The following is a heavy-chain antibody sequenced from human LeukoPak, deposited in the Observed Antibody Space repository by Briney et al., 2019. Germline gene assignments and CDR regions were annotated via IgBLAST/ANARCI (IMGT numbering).Heavy chain of an antibody. Sequence: PSETLSLTCTVSGASISSSGFYWGWIRQPPGKGLEWIGNIYYSGSTYYKPSLKSRVTISVDTSKNQFSLNLSSVPAADTAVYYCASMVRGVILGPNYYAYYMDVWGKGATVTVSS. D-gene: IGHD3-10*01. V-gene: IGHV4-39*01. CDR3: ASMVRGVILGPNYYAYYMDV. CDR2: IYYSGST. J-gene: IGHJ6*03. CDR1: GASISSSGFY.